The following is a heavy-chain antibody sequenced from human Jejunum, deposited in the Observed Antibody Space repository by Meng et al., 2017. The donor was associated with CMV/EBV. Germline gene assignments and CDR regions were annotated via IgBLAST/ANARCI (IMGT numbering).Heavy chain of an antibody. Sequence: CKASGYSFISYDLRWVRQATGQGLEWMGWMNPNSGDTGYAQKFQGRVTMTRNTSISTAYMELSRLTSEDTAMYYCARAPRGYSFYWGQGTLVTVSS. V-gene: IGHV1-8*01. J-gene: IGHJ4*02. CDR1: GYSFISYD. D-gene: IGHD5-18*01. CDR2: MNPNSGDT. CDR3: ARAPRGYSFY.